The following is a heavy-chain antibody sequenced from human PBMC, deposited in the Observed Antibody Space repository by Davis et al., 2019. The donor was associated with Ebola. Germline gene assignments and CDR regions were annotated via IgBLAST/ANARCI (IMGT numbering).Heavy chain of an antibody. V-gene: IGHV4-59*01. CDR3: AGGLTWSSGWYGIWFDP. D-gene: IGHD6-19*01. J-gene: IGHJ5*02. CDR1: GGSISSYY. CDR2: IYYSGST. Sequence: SETLSLTCTVSGGSISSYYWSWIRQPPGKGLEWIGYIYYSGSTNYNPSLKSRVTISVATSKNQFSLKLSSVTAADTAVYYCAGGLTWSSGWYGIWFDPWGQGTLVTVSS.